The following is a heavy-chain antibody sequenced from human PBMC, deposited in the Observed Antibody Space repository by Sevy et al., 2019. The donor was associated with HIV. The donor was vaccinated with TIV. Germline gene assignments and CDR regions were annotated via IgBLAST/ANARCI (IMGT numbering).Heavy chain of an antibody. CDR3: ARGTEWYGESTIDAFDI. J-gene: IGHJ3*02. CDR1: GGTFSSYA. Sequence: ASVKVSCKASGGTFSSYAISWVRQAPGQGLEWMGGIIPIFGTANYAQKFQGRVTITADESTSTAYMELSSLRSEDTAVYYCARGTEWYGESTIDAFDIWGQGTMVTVSS. CDR2: IIPIFGTA. V-gene: IGHV1-69*13. D-gene: IGHD3-10*01.